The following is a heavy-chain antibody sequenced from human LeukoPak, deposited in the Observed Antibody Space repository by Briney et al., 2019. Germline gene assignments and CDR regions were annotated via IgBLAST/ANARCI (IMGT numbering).Heavy chain of an antibody. J-gene: IGHJ4*02. Sequence: ASVKVSCKASGGTFSSYAISWVRQAPGQGLEWMGGIIPIFGTANYAQKFQGRVTITADKSTSTAYLDLSSLKSDDTAIYYCARLKDYGSRTRRFDHWGQGTLVTVSS. CDR1: GGTFSSYA. V-gene: IGHV1-69*06. CDR3: ARLKDYGSRTRRFDH. D-gene: IGHD3-10*01. CDR2: IIPIFGTA.